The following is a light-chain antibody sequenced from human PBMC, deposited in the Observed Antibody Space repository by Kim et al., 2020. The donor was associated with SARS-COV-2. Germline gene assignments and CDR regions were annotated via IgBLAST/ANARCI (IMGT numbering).Light chain of an antibody. J-gene: IGKJ1*01. CDR2: DAS. V-gene: IGKV1-5*01. Sequence: ASVGDSVTIPCRASQSISSWLAWYQQKPGKAPKLLLSDASSLESGVPSMFSGSGSGTEFTLTLSSLRPDDFATFFCHQYNSYPCTFGQGTKVDIK. CDR1: QSISSW. CDR3: HQYNSYPCT.